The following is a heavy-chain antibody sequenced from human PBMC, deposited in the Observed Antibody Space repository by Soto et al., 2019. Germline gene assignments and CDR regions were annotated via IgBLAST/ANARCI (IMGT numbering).Heavy chain of an antibody. CDR3: ARYSSGWYLNYYGMDV. V-gene: IGHV5-51*01. J-gene: IGHJ6*02. Sequence: GESLKISCKGSGYSFTSYWIGWVRQMPGKGLEWMGLIYPGDSDTRYSPSFQGQVTISADKSISTAYLQWSSLKASDTAMYYCARYSSGWYLNYYGMDVWGQGTTVTVSS. D-gene: IGHD6-19*01. CDR1: GYSFTSYW. CDR2: IYPGDSDT.